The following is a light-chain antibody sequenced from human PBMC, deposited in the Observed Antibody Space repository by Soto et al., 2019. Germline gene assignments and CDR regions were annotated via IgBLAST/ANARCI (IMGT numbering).Light chain of an antibody. CDR1: SSDVGGYNY. CDR3: SSYTSSSTRV. V-gene: IGLV2-14*01. Sequence: QSALTQPASVSGSPGQSITISCTGTSSDVGGYNYVSWYQQHPGKAPKLMIYDVSNRPSGVSNLFSGSKSGNTASLTISGLQADDEADYYCSSYTSSSTRVFGGGTKVTVL. J-gene: IGLJ2*01. CDR2: DVS.